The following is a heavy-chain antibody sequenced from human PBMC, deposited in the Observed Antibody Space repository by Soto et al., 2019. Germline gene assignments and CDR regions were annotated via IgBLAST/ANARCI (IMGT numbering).Heavy chain of an antibody. CDR3: ARATLYSGSYYVPFDI. V-gene: IGHV6-1*01. D-gene: IGHD1-26*01. Sequence: SQTLSLTCAISGDSVSSNSAAWNWIRQSPSRGLEWLGRTYYRSKWYNDYAVSVKSRITINPDTSKNQFSLQLNSVTPEDTAVYYCARATLYSGSYYVPFDIWGQGTMVTVSS. J-gene: IGHJ3*02. CDR2: TYYRSKWYN. CDR1: GDSVSSNSAA.